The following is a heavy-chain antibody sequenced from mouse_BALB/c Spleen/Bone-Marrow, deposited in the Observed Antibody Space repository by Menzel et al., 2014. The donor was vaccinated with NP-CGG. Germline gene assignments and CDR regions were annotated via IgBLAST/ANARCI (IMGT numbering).Heavy chain of an antibody. D-gene: IGHD1-1*01. Sequence: QVQLQHSGAEVVKPGASVKVSCKASGYTFTNYWMQWVKQRPGQGLEWIGEIEPSDSYTNYNQDFKGKATLTVDKSSSTAYMQLSSPTSEDSAVYYCARGRTTVVSDYWGQGTFLTVSS. CDR3: ARGRTTVVSDY. CDR2: IEPSDSYT. CDR1: GYTFTNYW. V-gene: IGHV1-69*02. J-gene: IGHJ2*02.